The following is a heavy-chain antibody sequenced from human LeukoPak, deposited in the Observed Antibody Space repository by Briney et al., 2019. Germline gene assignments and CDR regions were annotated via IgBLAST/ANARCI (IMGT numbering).Heavy chain of an antibody. J-gene: IGHJ4*02. CDR1: GYTFTTYY. CDR2: INPGSGTT. CDR3: ARPYDISASYYDC. V-gene: IGHV1-46*01. Sequence: ASVTLSCKASGYTFTTYYIHWVRHAPGQGHEWMGIINPGSGTTTYSHTFPGRVTMTRDTYTSTVYMELNSLRSEDTAVYYCARPYDISASYYDCWGQGTLVTVS. D-gene: IGHD3-22*01.